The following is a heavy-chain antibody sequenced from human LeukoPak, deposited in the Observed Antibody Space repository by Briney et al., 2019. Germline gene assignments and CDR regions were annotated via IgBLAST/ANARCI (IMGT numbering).Heavy chain of an antibody. CDR2: IYTSGST. V-gene: IGHV4-61*02. Sequence: SETLSLTCTVSGGSISSGSYYWSWIRQPAGKGLGWTGRIYTSGSTNYNPSLKSRVTISIDTSKNHFSLKLSSVTAADTAVYYCARGRDGYNFLNRGEYYYFDYWGQGTLVTVSS. CDR1: GGSISSGSYY. CDR3: ARGRDGYNFLNRGEYYYFDY. J-gene: IGHJ4*02. D-gene: IGHD5-24*01.